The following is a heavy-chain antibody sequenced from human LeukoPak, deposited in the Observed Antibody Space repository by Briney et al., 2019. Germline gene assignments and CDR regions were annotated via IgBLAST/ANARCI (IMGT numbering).Heavy chain of an antibody. V-gene: IGHV1-3*01. D-gene: IGHD6-19*01. CDR3: ARGPVAGPFDY. CDR2: INAGNGNT. J-gene: IGHJ4*02. CDR1: GYTFTSYA. Sequence: ASVKVSCMASGYTFTSYAMHWVRQAPGQRLEWMGWINAGNGNTKYSQKFQGRVTITRDTSASTAYMELSSLRSEDTAVYYCARGPVAGPFDYWGQGTLVTVSS.